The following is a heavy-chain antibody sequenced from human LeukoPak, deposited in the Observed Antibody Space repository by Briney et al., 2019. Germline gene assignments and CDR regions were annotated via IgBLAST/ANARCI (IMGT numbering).Heavy chain of an antibody. V-gene: IGHV3-21*01. CDR1: AFTFNSYS. CDR2: ITSTSVTT. Sequence: GGSLRLSCAASAFTFNSYSMSWVRQAPGKGLEWVASITSTSVTTYYADSVKGRFTISRDNAKNSLYLQMNRLRAEDTAMYYCARTYYDILTSYNPYFDYWGQGTLVTVSS. CDR3: ARTYYDILTSYNPYFDY. D-gene: IGHD3-9*01. J-gene: IGHJ4*02.